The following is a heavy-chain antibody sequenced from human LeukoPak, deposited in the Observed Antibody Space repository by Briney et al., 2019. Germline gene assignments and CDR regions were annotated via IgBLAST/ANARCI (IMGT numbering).Heavy chain of an antibody. D-gene: IGHD2-2*01. V-gene: IGHV5-51*01. Sequence: GESLKISCKGSGYSFTSYWIGWVRQMPGKGLEWMGIIYPGDSDTRYSPSFQGQVTTSADKSISTAYLQWSSLKASDTAMYYCARHTNYYYYYMDVWGKGATVTVSS. CDR3: ARHTNYYYYYMDV. CDR1: GYSFTSYW. CDR2: IYPGDSDT. J-gene: IGHJ6*03.